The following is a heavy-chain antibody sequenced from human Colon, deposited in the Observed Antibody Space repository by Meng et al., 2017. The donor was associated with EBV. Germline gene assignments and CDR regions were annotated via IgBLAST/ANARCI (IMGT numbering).Heavy chain of an antibody. J-gene: IGHJ4*02. CDR3: ARNYYFDY. CDR2: IYYTGST. CDR1: GGTINSGDYY. V-gene: IGHV4-30-4*01. Sequence: QVRLQVPGPELVMTSHTLSLTCTVSGGTINSGDYYWSWIRQPPGKGLEWIGYIYYTGSTYYNPSLKSRVTISMDTSKNQFSLRLSSVTAADTAVYYCARNYYFDYWGQGTLVTVSS.